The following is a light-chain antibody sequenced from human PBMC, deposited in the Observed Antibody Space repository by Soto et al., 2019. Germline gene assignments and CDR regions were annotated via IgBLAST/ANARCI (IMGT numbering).Light chain of an antibody. CDR1: QSLLHSDGKTY. CDR2: QVS. Sequence: EIVRTQKGLSLAVARGQPASISCKSSQSLLHSDGKTYLYCNLQKPGQPPQLLIYQVSKRLSGVPDRFSGSGSGTDFTLHISRVEAGDVGIYECMQTTQLITYGHVTRLEIK. CDR3: MQTTQLIT. V-gene: IGKV2D-29*01. J-gene: IGKJ5*01.